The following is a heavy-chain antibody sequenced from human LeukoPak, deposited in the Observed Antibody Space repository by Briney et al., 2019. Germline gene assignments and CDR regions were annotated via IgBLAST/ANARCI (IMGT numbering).Heavy chain of an antibody. CDR2: ISGSGGST. Sequence: GGSLRLSCAASGFTFRNYVMSWGRQATGKGLEWVSSISGSGGSTYYADSVKGRFTISRDNSKNTLYLQMNSLRAEDTAVYYCAKDGNVRGAFDYWGQGTLVTVSS. CDR3: AKDGNVRGAFDY. V-gene: IGHV3-23*01. J-gene: IGHJ4*02. D-gene: IGHD3-10*01. CDR1: GFTFRNYV.